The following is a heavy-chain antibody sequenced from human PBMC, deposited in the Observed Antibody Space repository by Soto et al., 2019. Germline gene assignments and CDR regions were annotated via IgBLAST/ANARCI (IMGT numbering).Heavy chain of an antibody. CDR3: AISYYYDSSGPYDY. Sequence: HGESLKISCKGSGYSFTSYWISWVRQMPGKGLEWMGRIDPSDSYTNYSPSFQGHVTISADKSISTAYLQWSSLKASDTAMYYCAISYYYDSSGPYDYWGQGALVTVSS. CDR1: GYSFTSYW. V-gene: IGHV5-10-1*01. CDR2: IDPSDSYT. D-gene: IGHD3-22*01. J-gene: IGHJ4*02.